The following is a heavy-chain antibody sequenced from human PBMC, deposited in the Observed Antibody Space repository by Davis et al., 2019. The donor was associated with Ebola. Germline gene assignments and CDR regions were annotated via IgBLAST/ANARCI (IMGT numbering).Heavy chain of an antibody. CDR3: ARMDVVPAAIYEVWFDP. Sequence: SVKVSCKASGGTFSSYAISWVRQAPGQGLEWMGGIIPIFGTANYAQKFQGRVTITADESTSTAYMELSSLRSEDTAVYYCARMDVVPAAIYEVWFDPWGQGTLVTVSS. J-gene: IGHJ5*02. D-gene: IGHD2-2*02. CDR2: IIPIFGTA. CDR1: GGTFSSYA. V-gene: IGHV1-69*13.